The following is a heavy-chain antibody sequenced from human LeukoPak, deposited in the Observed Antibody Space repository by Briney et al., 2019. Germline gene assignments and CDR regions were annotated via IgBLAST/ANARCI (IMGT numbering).Heavy chain of an antibody. Sequence: GGSLRLSCAASTFTFSSYGMHWVRQAPGKGLEWVAFIQYDGNKRYYADSVKGQFTISRDNSKNTLYLQMNSLRPDDTALYYCANTMYSSAWSPFDYWGRGTLVTVSS. CDR2: IQYDGNKR. CDR3: ANTMYSSAWSPFDY. V-gene: IGHV3-30*02. D-gene: IGHD6-19*01. J-gene: IGHJ4*02. CDR1: TFTFSSYG.